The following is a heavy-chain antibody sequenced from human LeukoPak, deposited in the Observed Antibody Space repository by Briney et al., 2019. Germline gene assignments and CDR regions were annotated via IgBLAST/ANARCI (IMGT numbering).Heavy chain of an antibody. V-gene: IGHV4-39*07. Sequence: KASETLSLTCTVSGGSISSSSYYWGWIRQPPGKGLEWIGSIYYSGSTNYNPSLKSRVTISVDTSKNQFSLKLSSVTAADTAVYYCARSQYYDILTGYRNWFDPWGQGTLVTVSS. J-gene: IGHJ5*02. D-gene: IGHD3-9*01. CDR3: ARSQYYDILTGYRNWFDP. CDR1: GGSISSSSYY. CDR2: IYYSGST.